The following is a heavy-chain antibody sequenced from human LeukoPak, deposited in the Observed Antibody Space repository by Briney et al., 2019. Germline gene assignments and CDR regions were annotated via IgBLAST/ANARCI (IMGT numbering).Heavy chain of an antibody. CDR1: GGSISCYY. CDR3: ARDTRTVDGMDV. Sequence: SETLSLTCAVSGGSISCYYWDWVRQSPGKGLEWIGYIYHSGSTNYNPSLKSRVTMSVDTSKNQFSLKLSSVTAADTAVYYCARDTRTVDGMDVWGQGTTVTVSS. V-gene: IGHV4-59*01. CDR2: IYHSGST. J-gene: IGHJ6*02. D-gene: IGHD2-2*01.